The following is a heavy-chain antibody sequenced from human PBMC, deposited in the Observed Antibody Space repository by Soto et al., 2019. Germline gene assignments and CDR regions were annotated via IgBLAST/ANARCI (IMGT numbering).Heavy chain of an antibody. CDR2: ISGSGGST. D-gene: IGHD3-10*01. V-gene: IGHV3-23*01. CDR1: GFTFSSYA. Sequence: DVQLLESGGALVQPGGSLRLSCAASGFTFSSYAMSWVRQAPGKGLEWVSAISGSGGSTYYADSVKGRFTISRDNSKNTLYLQMNSLRAEDTAVYYCAKDPYRWFGEKWFDPWGQGTLVTVSS. J-gene: IGHJ5*02. CDR3: AKDPYRWFGEKWFDP.